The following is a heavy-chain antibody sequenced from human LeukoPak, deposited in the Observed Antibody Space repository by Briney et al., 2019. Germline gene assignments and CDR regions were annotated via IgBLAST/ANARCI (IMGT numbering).Heavy chain of an antibody. CDR3: ARDGTWT. Sequence: PGGPLRLPCGASELTLSSYSTNWVPQSPGKARDGFASIIISSIYIYNADSVKGRFTISRDNAKNSLYLQMNSLRAEDTAVYYCARDGTWTWGQGTLVTVSS. CDR2: IIISSIYI. D-gene: IGHD1-1*01. J-gene: IGHJ5*02. CDR1: ELTLSSYS. V-gene: IGHV3-21*01.